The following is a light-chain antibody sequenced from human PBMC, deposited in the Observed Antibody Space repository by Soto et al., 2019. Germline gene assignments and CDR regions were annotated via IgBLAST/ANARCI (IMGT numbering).Light chain of an antibody. J-gene: IGLJ2*01. CDR1: GTSSDVRDYNF. V-gene: IGLV2-14*01. CDR3: SSYTGSTTHVL. Sequence: QSALTQPAPVSGSRGQSITISCTGTGTSSDVRDYNFVSWYQHHPGKAPQLLIYEVYNRPSGVSARFSGSKSVNTASLTISGLQAEDEADYYCSSYTGSTTHVLFGGGTKLTVL. CDR2: EVY.